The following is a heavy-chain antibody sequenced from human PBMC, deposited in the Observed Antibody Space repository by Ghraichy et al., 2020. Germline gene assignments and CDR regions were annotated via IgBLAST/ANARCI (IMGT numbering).Heavy chain of an antibody. Sequence: SETLSLTCAVYGGSFSGYYWSWIRQPPGKGLEWIGEINHSGSTNYNPSLKSRVTISVDTSKNQFSLKLSSVTAADTAVYYCARFYFDYWGQGTLVTVSS. CDR2: INHSGST. V-gene: IGHV4-34*01. J-gene: IGHJ4*02. CDR3: ARFYFDY. CDR1: GGSFSGYY.